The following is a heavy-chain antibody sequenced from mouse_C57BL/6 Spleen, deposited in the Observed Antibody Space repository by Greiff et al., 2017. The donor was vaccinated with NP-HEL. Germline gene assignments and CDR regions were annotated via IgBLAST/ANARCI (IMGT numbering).Heavy chain of an antibody. CDR2: INPNYGTT. Sequence: VQLKQSGPELVKPGASVKISCKASGYSFTDYNMNWVKQSNGKSLEWIGVINPNYGTTSYNQKFKGKATLTVDQSSSTAYMQLNSLTSEDSAVYYCARRATMVTDGGTYFDYWGQGTTLTVSS. CDR1: GYSFTDYN. J-gene: IGHJ2*01. CDR3: ARRATMVTDGGTYFDY. V-gene: IGHV1-39*01. D-gene: IGHD2-2*01.